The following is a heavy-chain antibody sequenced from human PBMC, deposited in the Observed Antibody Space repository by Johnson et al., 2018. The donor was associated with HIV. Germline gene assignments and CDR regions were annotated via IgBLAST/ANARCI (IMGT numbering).Heavy chain of an antibody. D-gene: IGHD3-9*01. CDR2: ISYDGSNK. V-gene: IGHV3-30*04. Sequence: VQLVESGGGVVQPGRSLRLSCAASGFTFSSYAMHWVRQAPGKGLEWVAVISYDGSNKYYADSVKGRFTISRDNSKNTLYLQMNSLRAEDTAVYYCARRESRLGIFRTAFGIWCQGTMVTVSA. J-gene: IGHJ3*02. CDR1: GFTFSSYA. CDR3: ARRESRLGIFRTAFGI.